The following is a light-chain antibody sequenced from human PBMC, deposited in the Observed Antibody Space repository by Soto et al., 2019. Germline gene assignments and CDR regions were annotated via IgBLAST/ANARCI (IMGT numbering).Light chain of an antibody. J-gene: IGKJ1*01. Sequence: DIQMTQSPSTLSASVGGRVIMACRASQSISNWLAWYQQKPGKAPNLLIYKASSLKSGVPSRFSGSGSGTEFTLTISSLQPDDFATYYCQQYDTYWTFGQGTKVDIK. CDR2: KAS. V-gene: IGKV1-5*03. CDR1: QSISNW. CDR3: QQYDTYWT.